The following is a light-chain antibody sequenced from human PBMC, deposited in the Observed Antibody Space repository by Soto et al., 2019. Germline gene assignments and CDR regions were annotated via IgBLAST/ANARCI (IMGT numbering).Light chain of an antibody. CDR1: HSISSW. CDR2: KAS. V-gene: IGKV1-5*03. Sequence: MTQSPSTLSASVGDRVTITCRASHSISSWLAWYQQKPGKAPKLLIYKASSLESGVPSRFSGSGSGTEFTLTISSLQPDDFATYYCQQYNSYPWTFGQGTKVEIK. J-gene: IGKJ1*01. CDR3: QQYNSYPWT.